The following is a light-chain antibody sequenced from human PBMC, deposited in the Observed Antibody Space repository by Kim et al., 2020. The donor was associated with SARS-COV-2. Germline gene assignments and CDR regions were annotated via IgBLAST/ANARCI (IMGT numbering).Light chain of an antibody. J-gene: IGKJ2*01. CDR2: WAS. CDR3: QQYYNTPHT. CDR1: QSVLYSSNNKNY. Sequence: DIVMTQSPDSLAVSLGDRATINCNSSQSVLYSSNNKNYLVWYQQKPGQPPKMLIYWASIRESGVPDRFSGSGSGTDFTLTISSLQAEDVAIYYCQQYYNTPHTFGQETKLEI. V-gene: IGKV4-1*01.